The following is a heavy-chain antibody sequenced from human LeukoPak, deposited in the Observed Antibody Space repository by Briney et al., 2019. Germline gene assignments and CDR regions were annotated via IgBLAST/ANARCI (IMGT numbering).Heavy chain of an antibody. D-gene: IGHD3-10*01. CDR1: GGSISSYY. J-gene: IGHJ5*02. V-gene: IGHV4-59*01. CDR2: IYYSGST. CDR3: ANTYGSGSYFKGGFDP. Sequence: PSETLSLTCTVSGGSISSYYWSWIRQPPGKGLEWIGYIYYSGSTNYNPSLKSRVTISVDTSKNQFSLKLSSVTAADTAVYYCANTYGSGSYFKGGFDPWGQGTLVTVSS.